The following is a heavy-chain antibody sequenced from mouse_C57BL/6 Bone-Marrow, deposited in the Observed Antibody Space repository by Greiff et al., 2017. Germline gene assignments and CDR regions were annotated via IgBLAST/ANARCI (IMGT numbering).Heavy chain of an antibody. CDR3: ARSVFITTVVASDYFDY. CDR1: GYTFTSYW. D-gene: IGHD1-1*01. CDR2: INPSHGGT. V-gene: IGHV1-53*01. J-gene: IGHJ2*01. Sequence: QVQLQQPGTELVKPGASVKLSCKASGYTFTSYWMHWVKQRPGQGLEWIGNINPSHGGTNYTAKFKSKATLTVDKSSSTAYMQLSSLTSEDSAVYYCARSVFITTVVASDYFDYWGQGTTLTVSS.